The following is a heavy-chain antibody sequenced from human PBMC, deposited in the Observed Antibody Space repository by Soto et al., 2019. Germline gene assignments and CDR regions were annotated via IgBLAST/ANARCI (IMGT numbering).Heavy chain of an antibody. CDR2: ISGSGGST. D-gene: IGHD2-15*01. CDR3: AGPTLLAY. J-gene: IGHJ1*01. Sequence: HPGGTLSLSCAASGFTFSSYAMSWVRQAPGKGLEWVSAISGSGGSTYYADSVKGRFTISRDNSKNTLYLQMNSLRAEDTSVYYCAGPTLLAYRAQGTLVIVSS. CDR1: GFTFSSYA. V-gene: IGHV3-23*01.